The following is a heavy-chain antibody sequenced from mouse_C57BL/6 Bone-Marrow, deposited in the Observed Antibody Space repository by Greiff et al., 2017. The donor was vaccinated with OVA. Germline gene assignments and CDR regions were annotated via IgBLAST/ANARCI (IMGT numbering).Heavy chain of an antibody. CDR2: IHPNSGST. Sequence: QVQLKQPGAELVKPGASVKLSCKASGYTFTSYWMHWVKQRPGQGLEWIGMIHPNSGSTNYNEKFKSKATLTVDKSSSTAYMQLGSLTSEDSAVYYCARGVFYWGQGTLVTVSA. J-gene: IGHJ3*01. CDR1: GYTFTSYW. CDR3: ARGVFY. V-gene: IGHV1-64*01.